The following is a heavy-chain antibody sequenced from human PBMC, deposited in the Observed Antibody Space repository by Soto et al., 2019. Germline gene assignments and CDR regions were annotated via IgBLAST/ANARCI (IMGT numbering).Heavy chain of an antibody. CDR3: ARGHYGSPPGYLDY. D-gene: IGHD3-10*01. V-gene: IGHV3-66*01. J-gene: IGHJ4*02. Sequence: GGSLRLSCTASGFPVRNNYMSWVRQAPGEGLEWVSVIYNGGSTYYGDSMKGRFTISRDISQNTLYLQMNSLRVEDTAVYYCARGHYGSPPGYLDYWGQGTLVTVSS. CDR1: GFPVRNNY. CDR2: IYNGGST.